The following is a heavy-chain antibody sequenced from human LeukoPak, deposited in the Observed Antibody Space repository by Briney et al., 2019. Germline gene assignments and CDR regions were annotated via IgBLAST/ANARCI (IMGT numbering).Heavy chain of an antibody. Sequence: SETLSLTCAVYGGSFSGYYWSWIRQPPGKGLEWIGEINHSGSTNYNPSLKSRVTISVDTSKNQFSLKLSSVTAADTAVYYCARGLYGAYDCWGQGTLVTVSS. CDR1: GGSFSGYY. J-gene: IGHJ4*02. CDR3: ARGLYGAYDC. CDR2: INHSGST. D-gene: IGHD4/OR15-4a*01. V-gene: IGHV4-34*01.